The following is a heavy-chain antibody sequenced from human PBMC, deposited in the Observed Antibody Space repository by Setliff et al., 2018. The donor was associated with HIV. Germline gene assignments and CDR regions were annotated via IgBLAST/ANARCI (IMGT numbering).Heavy chain of an antibody. CDR2: INHSGST. J-gene: IGHJ1*01. CDR1: GGSFNGYY. V-gene: IGHV4-34*01. CDR3: ARARRAGSGPKYFQH. D-gene: IGHD2-15*01. Sequence: LSPTCAVYGGSFNGYYWSWIRQPPGKGLEWIGEINHSGSTNYNPSLKSRVTMSVDKSKNQFSLGLSSVTAADTAVYYCARARRAGSGPKYFQHWGQGTLVTVSS.